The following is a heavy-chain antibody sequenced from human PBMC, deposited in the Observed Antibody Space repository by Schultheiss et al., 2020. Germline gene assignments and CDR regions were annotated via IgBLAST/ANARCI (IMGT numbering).Heavy chain of an antibody. CDR1: GGSISGGYY. D-gene: IGHD3-22*01. J-gene: IGHJ6*02. CDR2: INHSGST. V-gene: IGHV4-34*01. Sequence: SETLSLTCTVSGGSISGGYYWNWIRHPPGKGLEWIGEINHSGSTNYNPSLKSRVTISVDTSKNQFSLRLSSGTAADTAVYYCAREEYDSSGYQGPARYGMDVWGRGTTVTVSS. CDR3: AREEYDSSGYQGPARYGMDV.